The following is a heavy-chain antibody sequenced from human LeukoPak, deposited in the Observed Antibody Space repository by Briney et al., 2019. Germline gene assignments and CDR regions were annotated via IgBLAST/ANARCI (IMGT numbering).Heavy chain of an antibody. J-gene: IGHJ4*02. CDR1: GYSFTSYW. CDR3: ARHAIMGATKSYFDY. CDR2: IYPDDSDT. V-gene: IGHV5-51*01. Sequence: GESLKISCKGSGYSFTSYWIAWVRQMPAKGLEWMGIIYPDDSDTRYSPSFQGQVTISADKSISTAYLQWSSLKASDTAIYYCARHAIMGATKSYFDYWGQGTLVTVSS. D-gene: IGHD1-26*01.